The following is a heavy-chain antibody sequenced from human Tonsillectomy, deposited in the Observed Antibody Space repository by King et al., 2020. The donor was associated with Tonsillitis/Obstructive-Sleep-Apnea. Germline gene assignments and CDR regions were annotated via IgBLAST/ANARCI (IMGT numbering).Heavy chain of an antibody. Sequence: VQLVESGGGLVQPGGSLRLSCAASGFTFSSYEMNWVRQAPGKGLEWVSYISSSGSTIYYADSVKGRFTISRDNAKNSLYLQMNSLRAEDTAVYYCARAHSGSLLRHAFDSWGKGTMVTVSS. D-gene: IGHD1-26*01. J-gene: IGHJ3*02. CDR2: ISSSGSTI. V-gene: IGHV3-48*03. CDR1: GFTFSSYE. CDR3: ARAHSGSLLRHAFDS.